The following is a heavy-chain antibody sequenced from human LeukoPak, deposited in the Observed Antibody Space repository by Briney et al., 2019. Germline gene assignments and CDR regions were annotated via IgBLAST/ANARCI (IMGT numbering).Heavy chain of an antibody. V-gene: IGHV1-69*04. CDR1: GGTFSSYA. Sequence: GASVKVSCKASGGTFSSYAISWVRQAPGQGLEWMGRIIPILGIANYAQKFQGRVTITADRSTSTAYMELSSLRSEDTAVYYCARHSRLPSPLYYYYGMDVWGQGTTVTVSS. CDR3: ARHSRLPSPLYYYYGMDV. CDR2: IIPILGIA. D-gene: IGHD2-15*01. J-gene: IGHJ6*02.